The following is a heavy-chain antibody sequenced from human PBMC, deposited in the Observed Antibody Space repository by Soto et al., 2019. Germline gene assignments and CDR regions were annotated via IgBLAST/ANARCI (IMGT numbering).Heavy chain of an antibody. V-gene: IGHV3-74*01. CDR2: INTEGTGT. Sequence: EVQLVESGGDLVQPGGSPRLSCEASGFAVSNFWIHWVRQAPGKGLVWVSRINTEGTGTRYADSVRGRFTISRDNAKNTVYLQMNSLRAEDTAVYYCARDLVAKDAFDIWGQGTMVTVSS. CDR1: GFAVSNFW. J-gene: IGHJ3*02. CDR3: ARDLVAKDAFDI.